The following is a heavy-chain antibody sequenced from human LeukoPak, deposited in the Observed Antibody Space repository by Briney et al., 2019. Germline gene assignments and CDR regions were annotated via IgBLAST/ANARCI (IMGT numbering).Heavy chain of an antibody. CDR2: ISYDGSNK. CDR1: GFTFSSYG. J-gene: IGHJ3*02. CDR3: AKSLSYSSSWYRRAYDAFDI. V-gene: IGHV3-30*18. D-gene: IGHD6-13*01. Sequence: GRSLRLSCAASGFTFSSYGMHWVRQAPGKGLEWVAVISYDGSNKYYADSVKGRFTISRDNSKNTLYLQMNSLRAEDTAVYYCAKSLSYSSSWYRRAYDAFDIWGQGTMVTVSS.